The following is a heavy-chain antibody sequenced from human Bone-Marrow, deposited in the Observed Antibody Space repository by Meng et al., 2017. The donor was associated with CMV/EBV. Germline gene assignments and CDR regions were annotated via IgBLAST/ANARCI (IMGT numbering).Heavy chain of an antibody. Sequence: GSLRLSCTVSGGSISSSSYYWGWIRQPPGKGLEWIGSIYHSGSTYYNPSLKSRVTISVDTSKNQFSLKLSSVTAADTAVYYCASSWLYNWFDPWGQGTLVTVSS. CDR1: GGSISSSSYY. CDR2: IYHSGST. D-gene: IGHD3-9*01. V-gene: IGHV4-39*07. J-gene: IGHJ5*02. CDR3: ASSWLYNWFDP.